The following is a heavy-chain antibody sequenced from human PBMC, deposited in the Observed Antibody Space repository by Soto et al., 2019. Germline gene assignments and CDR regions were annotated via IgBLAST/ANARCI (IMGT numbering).Heavy chain of an antibody. V-gene: IGHV1-69*01. Sequence: QVQLVQSGAEVKEPGSSVKVSCKASGGTFSTSAVSWVRQAPGQGLECVGLIIPACHRPDYAQKFQGRVTITADESTTTAYMELSSLRSEDTAVYYCSSTVNTLYFYYPLDVWGQGTTVSVSS. CDR3: SSTVNTLYFYYPLDV. CDR1: GGTFSTSA. J-gene: IGHJ6*02. D-gene: IGHD2-2*02. CDR2: IIPACHRP.